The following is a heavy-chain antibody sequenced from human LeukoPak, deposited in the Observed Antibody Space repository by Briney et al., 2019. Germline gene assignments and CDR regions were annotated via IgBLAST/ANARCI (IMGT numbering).Heavy chain of an antibody. J-gene: IGHJ4*02. D-gene: IGHD4-17*01. Sequence: GGSLRLSCAASAFTFSSYGMNWVRQAPGKGLEWVSYISSSGSTIYYADSVKGRFTISRDNAKNSLYLQMNSLRAEDTAVYYCARVDRNYGDLDYWGQGTLVTVSS. CDR1: AFTFSSYG. CDR2: ISSSGSTI. CDR3: ARVDRNYGDLDY. V-gene: IGHV3-48*03.